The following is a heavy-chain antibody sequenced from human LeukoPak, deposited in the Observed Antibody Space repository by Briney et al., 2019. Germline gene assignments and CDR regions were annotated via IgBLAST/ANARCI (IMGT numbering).Heavy chain of an antibody. CDR1: GFTFSDSY. V-gene: IGHV3-11*01. CDR3: ATGKRRYSN. Sequence: GGSLRLSCAASGFTFSDSYTSWIRQAPGKGLEWLSYISSSGGSTYYAVSVKGRFTISRDNANNSLYLQMNSLRADDTAIYYCATGKRRYSNWGQGTLVTVSS. CDR2: ISSSGGST. J-gene: IGHJ4*02. D-gene: IGHD3-9*01.